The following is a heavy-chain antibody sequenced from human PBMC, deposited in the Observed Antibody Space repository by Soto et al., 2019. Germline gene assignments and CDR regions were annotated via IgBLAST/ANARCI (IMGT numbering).Heavy chain of an antibody. CDR2: IYYSGST. Sequence: QLQLQESGPGLVKPSETLSLTCTVSGGSISSSSYYWGWIRQPPGKGLEWIGSIYYSGSTYYNPSLKSRVTISVAPSKNQFSLKLRSVTAADPAVYYCARHEAPSGWYFDYWGQGTLVTVSS. D-gene: IGHD6-19*01. J-gene: IGHJ4*02. CDR3: ARHEAPSGWYFDY. CDR1: GGSISSSSYY. V-gene: IGHV4-39*01.